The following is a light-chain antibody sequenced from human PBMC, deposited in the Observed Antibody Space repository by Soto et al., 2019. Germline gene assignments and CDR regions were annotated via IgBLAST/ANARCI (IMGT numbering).Light chain of an antibody. V-gene: IGKV3-15*01. Sequence: EIVMTQSPATLSVSPGERATLSCRASQSVSSNLAWYQQKPGQAPRLLIYGASTRATGIPARFSGSGSGTEFTLNISSLQSEDFAVYYCQQYNNWPVTFGQGTKVEIK. CDR1: QSVSSN. CDR2: GAS. J-gene: IGKJ1*01. CDR3: QQYNNWPVT.